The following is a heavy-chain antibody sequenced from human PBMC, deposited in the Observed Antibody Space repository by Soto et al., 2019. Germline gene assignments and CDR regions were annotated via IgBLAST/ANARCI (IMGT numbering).Heavy chain of an antibody. Sequence: QVHLQESGPGLVKPSETLSLTCTVSGVSIHNSHSFWAWIRQPPGKGLQFIASVYHNGGAHYNSSRKSLVTISVDTANNQVSLRMRSLTAADTAFYYCGRVVEGATRHTDPDSWGQGILVTVSS. J-gene: IGHJ5*01. CDR3: GRVVEGATRHTDPDS. CDR1: GVSIHNSHSF. V-gene: IGHV4-39*01. CDR2: VYHNGGA. D-gene: IGHD2-21*01.